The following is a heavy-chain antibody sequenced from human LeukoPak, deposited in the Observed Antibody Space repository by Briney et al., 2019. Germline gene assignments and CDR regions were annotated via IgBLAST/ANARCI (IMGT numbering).Heavy chain of an antibody. D-gene: IGHD6-6*01. V-gene: IGHV1-46*01. J-gene: IGHJ4*02. CDR2: INPSGGST. Sequence: ASVKVSCKASGGTFSSYAISWVRQAPGQGLEWMGIINPSGGSTSYAQKFQGRVTMTRDMSTSTVYMELSSLRSEDTAVYYCARAARADHPFDYWGQGTLVTVSS. CDR3: ARAARADHPFDY. CDR1: GGTFSSYA.